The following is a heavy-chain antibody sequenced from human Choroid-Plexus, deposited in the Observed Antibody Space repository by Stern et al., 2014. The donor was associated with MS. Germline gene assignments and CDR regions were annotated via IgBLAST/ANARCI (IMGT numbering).Heavy chain of an antibody. V-gene: IGHV3-30*18. J-gene: IGHJ5*02. CDR2: VSYDGSNK. Sequence: VQLLESGGGVVQPGRPLRLSCVASGFTFGSCAMHWVRQAPGKGLEWGAGVSYDGSNKYYADSVKGLFTISRDNSQNTLYMQMSSLRPEDTAVYYCAKDRQYLTYFFDHWGQGSLVTVSS. CDR1: GFTFGSCA. CDR3: AKDRQYLTYFFDH. D-gene: IGHD2/OR15-2a*01.